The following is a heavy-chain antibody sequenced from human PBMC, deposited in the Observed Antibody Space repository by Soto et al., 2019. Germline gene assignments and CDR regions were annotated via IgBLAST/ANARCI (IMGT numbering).Heavy chain of an antibody. CDR1: GYTFNSYD. D-gene: IGHD1-1*01. J-gene: IGHJ4*02. Sequence: ASVKVSCKASGYTFNSYDIYWVRQATGQGLEWMGWMNPNTGNSGYAQQFQGRVTVTSDTSINTVHMELSSLRSEDTAVYYCARRAETNGWNGFGADKYYFDFWGQGTLVTVSS. CDR3: ARRAETNGWNGFGADKYYFDF. V-gene: IGHV1-8*01. CDR2: MNPNTGNS.